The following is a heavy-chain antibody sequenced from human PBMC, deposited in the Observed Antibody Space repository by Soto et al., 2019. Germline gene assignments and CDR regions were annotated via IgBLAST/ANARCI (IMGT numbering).Heavy chain of an antibody. J-gene: IGHJ6*02. CDR1: GFSFSTYG. CDR2: ISYDGSNK. Sequence: QVQLVESGGGVVQPGRSLRLSFAASGFSFSTYGMHWVRQAPGKGLEWVAVISYDGSNKYYADSVKGRCTIYRDNLQNTLYEQMNSLRAEDSAVDSCAKDPSSFSIGCSYYGMDVWGQGTTVTVSS. CDR3: AKDPSSFSIGCSYYGMDV. V-gene: IGHV3-30*18. D-gene: IGHD2-2*01.